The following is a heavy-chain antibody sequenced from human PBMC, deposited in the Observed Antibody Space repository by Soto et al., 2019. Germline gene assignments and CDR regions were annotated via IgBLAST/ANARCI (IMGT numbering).Heavy chain of an antibody. V-gene: IGHV1-46*03. Sequence: EASVKVSCKASGYTFTSYYMHWVRQALGQGLEWMGIINPSGGSTSYAQKFQGRVTMTRDTSTSTVYMELSSLRSEDTAVYYCARDRGPPIVVVVAATVMVWDSPGRPNYGMDVWGQGTTVTVSS. J-gene: IGHJ6*02. CDR2: INPSGGST. CDR1: GYTFTSYY. D-gene: IGHD2-15*01. CDR3: ARDRGPPIVVVVAATVMVWDSPGRPNYGMDV.